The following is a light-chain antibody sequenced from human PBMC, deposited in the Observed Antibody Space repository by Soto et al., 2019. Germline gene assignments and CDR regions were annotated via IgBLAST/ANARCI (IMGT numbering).Light chain of an antibody. V-gene: IGKV3-20*01. CDR3: QHYGYSLWT. CDR2: GVS. CDR1: QSLTSSC. Sequence: EIVLTQSPGTLSLSPGETATLSCRASQSLTSSCLAWYQQRPGQAPSLLIYGVSSRATGIPDRFSGSGSGTDFTLTITRLEPEDFAVYYCQHYGYSLWTFGQGTKVDIK. J-gene: IGKJ1*01.